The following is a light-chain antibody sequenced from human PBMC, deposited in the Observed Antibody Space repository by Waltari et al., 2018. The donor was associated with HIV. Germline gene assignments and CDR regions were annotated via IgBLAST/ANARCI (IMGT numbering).Light chain of an antibody. CDR2: ATS. CDR1: QSVGDK. J-gene: IGKJ3*01. V-gene: IGKV3-15*01. Sequence: EIGMTQSPPSLSISLGERATLSCRASQSVGDKLALYYQKPGQAPRLLIYATSTRATGIPARFSGSGSGTEFTLTIGSLQPEDFALYHCQHYDNWPPRFGQGTKVDIK. CDR3: QHYDNWPPR.